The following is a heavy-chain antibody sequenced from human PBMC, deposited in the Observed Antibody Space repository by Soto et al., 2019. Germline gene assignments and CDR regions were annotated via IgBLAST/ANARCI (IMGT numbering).Heavy chain of an antibody. CDR1: GYSITSGYY. CDR2: IYYSGST. CDR3: ARPLGTTTVTWAQ. V-gene: IGHV4-38-2*01. D-gene: IGHD4-4*01. Sequence: PSETLSLTCAVSGYSITSGYYWGWIRQPPGKGLEWIGSIYYSGSTYYNPSLKSRVTISVDTSKNQFSLKLSSVTAADTAVYYCARPLGTTTVTWAQWGQGTLVTVSS. J-gene: IGHJ4*02.